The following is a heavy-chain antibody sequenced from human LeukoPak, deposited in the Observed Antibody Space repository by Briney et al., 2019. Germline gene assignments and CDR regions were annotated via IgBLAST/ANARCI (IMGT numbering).Heavy chain of an antibody. CDR2: ISYDGSNK. CDR3: AKMTEGVFDY. D-gene: IGHD3-10*01. Sequence: GGSLRLSCTASGFTFRTYTMHWVRQAPFKGLEWVAVISYDGSNKYHADSVKGRFTISRDNSKNTLYLQMNSLRAEDTAVYYCAKMTEGVFDYWGQGTLVTVSS. CDR1: GFTFRTYT. J-gene: IGHJ4*02. V-gene: IGHV3-30-3*01.